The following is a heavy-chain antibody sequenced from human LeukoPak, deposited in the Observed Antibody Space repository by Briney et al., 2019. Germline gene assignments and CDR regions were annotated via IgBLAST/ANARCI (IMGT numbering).Heavy chain of an antibody. CDR3: ARDRVYDSSGYSDY. D-gene: IGHD3-22*01. J-gene: IGHJ4*02. CDR2: IYHSGST. CDR1: GGSISSSNW. V-gene: IGHV4-4*02. Sequence: SETLSLTCAVSGGSISSSNWWSWVRQPPGKGLEWIGEIYHSGSTNYNPSLKSRVTISVDKSKNQFSLKLSSVTAADTAVYYCARDRVYDSSGYSDYWGQGTLVTVSS.